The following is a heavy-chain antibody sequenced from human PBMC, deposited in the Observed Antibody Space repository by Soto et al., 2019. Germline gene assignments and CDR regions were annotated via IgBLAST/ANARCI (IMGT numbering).Heavy chain of an antibody. Sequence: TGGSLRLSCAASGFTFSSYSMNWVRQAPGKGLEWVSSISSSSSYIYYADSVKGRFIISRDNFKSTLYLQMNSLRGEDAALYFCGREDDYNYRYFNYGVDVWGQGTTVTVSS. CDR1: GFTFSSYS. J-gene: IGHJ6*02. CDR2: ISSSSSYI. D-gene: IGHD5-12*01. CDR3: GREDDYNYRYFNYGVDV. V-gene: IGHV3-21*01.